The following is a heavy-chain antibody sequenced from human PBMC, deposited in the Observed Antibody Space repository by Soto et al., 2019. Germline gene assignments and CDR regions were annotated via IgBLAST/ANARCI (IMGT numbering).Heavy chain of an antibody. CDR3: AREMDCSGTSCRDSYDAFDI. CDR2: IIPIFGTA. J-gene: IGHJ3*02. CDR1: GGTFSSYA. V-gene: IGHV1-69*06. D-gene: IGHD2-2*01. Sequence: QVQLVQSGAEVKKPGSSVKVSCKASGGTFSSYAISWVRQAPGQGLEWMGGIIPIFGTANYAQKFQGRVTNTRDKSTSTSYMEMSSRISEDTAVYYCAREMDCSGTSCRDSYDAFDIWGQGTMVTASS.